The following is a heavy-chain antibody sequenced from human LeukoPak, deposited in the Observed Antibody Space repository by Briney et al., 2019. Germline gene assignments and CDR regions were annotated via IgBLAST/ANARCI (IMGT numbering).Heavy chain of an antibody. Sequence: VASVKVSCKASGGTFSSYTISWVRQAPGQGLEWMGWISAYNGNTNYAQKLQGRVTMTTDTSTSTAYMELRSLRSDDTAVYYCARVFCSGGSCYATIDPWGQGTLVTVSS. D-gene: IGHD2-15*01. CDR1: GGTFSSYT. J-gene: IGHJ5*02. CDR3: ARVFCSGGSCYATIDP. V-gene: IGHV1-18*01. CDR2: ISAYNGNT.